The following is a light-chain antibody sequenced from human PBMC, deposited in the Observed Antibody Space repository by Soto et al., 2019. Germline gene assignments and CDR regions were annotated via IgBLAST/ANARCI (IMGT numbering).Light chain of an antibody. CDR3: SSYTSSSTPDV. CDR2: EVS. CDR1: SSDVGGYNY. J-gene: IGLJ1*01. Sequence: QSALTQPPSASGSPGQSVTISCTGTSSDVGGYNYVSWYQQYAGKAPKLMISEVSKRPSGVPDRFSGSKSGNTASLTISGLQAEDEADYYCSSYTSSSTPDVFGTGTKVTVL. V-gene: IGLV2-8*01.